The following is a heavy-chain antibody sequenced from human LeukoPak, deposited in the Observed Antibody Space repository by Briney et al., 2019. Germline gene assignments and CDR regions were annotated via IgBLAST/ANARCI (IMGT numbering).Heavy chain of an antibody. CDR2: INPNNGAI. CDR1: GY. Sequence: ASVKVSCKASGYIHWVRQAPGQGLEWMGWINPNNGAINDAHKFQGRITMTRDTSITTAYMELSSLRSDDTAIYYCARDVVVVVGASRSNFYFYMDVWGKGTTVTVSS. V-gene: IGHV1-2*07. J-gene: IGHJ6*03. CDR3: ARDVVVVVGASRSNFYFYMDV. D-gene: IGHD2-15*01.